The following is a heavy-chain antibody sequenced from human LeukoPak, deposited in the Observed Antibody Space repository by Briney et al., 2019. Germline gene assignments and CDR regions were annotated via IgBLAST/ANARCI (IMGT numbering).Heavy chain of an antibody. CDR1: GGSISSNSYY. CDR2: IYYSGST. D-gene: IGHD5-12*01. J-gene: IGHJ6*03. CDR3: ARGYSGYGKRYYSYYSYMDV. V-gene: IGHV4-39*01. Sequence: SETLSLTCAVSGGSISSNSYYWGWIRQPPGKGLEWIGSIYYSGSTYYNPSLKSRVTISVDTSKNQFSLKLSSVTAAATAVYYCARGYSGYGKRYYSYYSYMDVGGKGTTVTVPS.